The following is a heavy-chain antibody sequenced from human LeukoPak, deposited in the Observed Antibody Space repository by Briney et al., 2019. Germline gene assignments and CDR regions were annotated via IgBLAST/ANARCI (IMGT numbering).Heavy chain of an antibody. J-gene: IGHJ4*02. V-gene: IGHV4-59*01. CDR3: ASGVRLFDY. Sequence: PSETLSLTCTVSGGSISSYYWSWLRQPPGKGLEWIGYIYYSGSTNYNPSLKSRVTISVDTSKNQFSLKLSSVTAADTAVYYCASGVRLFDYWGQGTLVTVSS. D-gene: IGHD3-16*01. CDR1: GGSISSYY. CDR2: IYYSGST.